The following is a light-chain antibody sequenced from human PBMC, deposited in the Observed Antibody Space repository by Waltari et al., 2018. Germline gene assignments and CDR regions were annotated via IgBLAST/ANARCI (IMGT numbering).Light chain of an antibody. Sequence: IQMTQSPSTLSASVGDRVTITCRASQIIGSWLAWYQQKPGKAPKLLISKASVLEGGVPPRISGSGSGTELTLTITSLQPDDFATYYCQQYKSFWTFGQGTKV. CDR3: QQYKSFWT. V-gene: IGKV1-5*03. CDR2: KAS. CDR1: QIIGSW. J-gene: IGKJ1*01.